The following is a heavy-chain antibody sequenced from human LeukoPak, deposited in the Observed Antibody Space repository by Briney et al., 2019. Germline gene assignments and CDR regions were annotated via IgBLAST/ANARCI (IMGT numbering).Heavy chain of an antibody. CDR3: ARHYDSSGYPYQH. D-gene: IGHD3-22*01. CDR1: GGSFSGYY. Sequence: SETLSLTCAVYGGSFSGYYWSWIRQPPGKGLEWIGEINHSGSTDYNPSLKSRVTISVDTSKNQFSLKLSSVTAADTAVYYCARHYDSSGYPYQHWGQGTLVTVSS. J-gene: IGHJ1*01. V-gene: IGHV4-34*01. CDR2: INHSGST.